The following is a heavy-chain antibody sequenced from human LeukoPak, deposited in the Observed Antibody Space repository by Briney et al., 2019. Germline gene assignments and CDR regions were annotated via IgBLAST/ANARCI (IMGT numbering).Heavy chain of an antibody. D-gene: IGHD6-19*01. CDR3: ARSTVSVAGLLDY. Sequence: SETLSLTCTIPGGSISSYYWSWIRQPPGKGLEWVGYIYYSGNTNYSPSLKSRATISIDTSKKEFSLKLTSVTAADTAVYYCARSTVSVAGLLDYWGQGTLVTVSS. V-gene: IGHV4-59*01. CDR2: IYYSGNT. CDR1: GGSISSYY. J-gene: IGHJ4*02.